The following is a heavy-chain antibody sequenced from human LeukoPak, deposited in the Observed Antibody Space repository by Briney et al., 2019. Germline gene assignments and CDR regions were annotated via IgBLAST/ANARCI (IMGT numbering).Heavy chain of an antibody. Sequence: GGSLRLSCAASGFSFISYGMSWVRQAPGKGLEWVSAISGSGGSTYYADSVKGRFTISRDNSKNTLYLQMNSLRAEDTAVYYCAKDQPGTEIDYWGQGTLVTVSS. CDR3: AKDQPGTEIDY. D-gene: IGHD1-7*01. CDR1: GFSFISYG. V-gene: IGHV3-23*01. J-gene: IGHJ4*02. CDR2: ISGSGGST.